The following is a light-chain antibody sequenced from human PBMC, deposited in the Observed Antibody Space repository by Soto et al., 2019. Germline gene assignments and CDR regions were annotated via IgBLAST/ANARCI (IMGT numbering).Light chain of an antibody. V-gene: IGLV4-69*01. J-gene: IGLJ3*02. CDR1: SGHSSYA. Sequence: QPVLTQSPSASASLGASVKLTCTLSSGHSSYAIAWHQQQPEKGPRFLMHLDSDGSHNKGDGIPDRFSGSSSGAERYLTISSLQSEDEADYYCQTWGTGMVFGGGTKLTVL. CDR2: LDSDGSH. CDR3: QTWGTGMV.